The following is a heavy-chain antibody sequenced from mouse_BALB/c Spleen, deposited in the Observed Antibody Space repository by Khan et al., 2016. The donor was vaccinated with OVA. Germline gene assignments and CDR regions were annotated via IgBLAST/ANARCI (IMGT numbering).Heavy chain of an antibody. CDR3: ARDAGRY. CDR2: INPKNGGT. D-gene: IGHD3-3*01. CDR1: GYTFTEYT. J-gene: IGHJ4*01. V-gene: IGHV1-18*01. Sequence: VQLQQSGPELVKPGASVKISCKTSGYTFTEYTVHWVRQSLGKSLDWIGVINPKNGGTAYNQKFKGKATLTVDKSSSTAYMEFRSLTSEESVVYYCARDAGRYWGQGTSVTVAS.